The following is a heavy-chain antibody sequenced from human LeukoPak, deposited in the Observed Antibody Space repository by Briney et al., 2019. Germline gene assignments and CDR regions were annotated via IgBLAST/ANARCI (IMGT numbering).Heavy chain of an antibody. CDR3: AKAASSSWPSYYYGMDV. D-gene: IGHD6-13*01. V-gene: IGHV3-23*01. CDR1: GFTFRDYT. CDR2: ITGSGGNT. J-gene: IGHJ6*02. Sequence: GGSLRLSCAASGFTFRDYTMNWVRQAPGKGLEWVSVITGSGGNTYYADSVKGRFTISKDNSKNTVYLQMSSLRVDDTAVYYCAKAASSSWPSYYYGMDVWGQGTTVTVSS.